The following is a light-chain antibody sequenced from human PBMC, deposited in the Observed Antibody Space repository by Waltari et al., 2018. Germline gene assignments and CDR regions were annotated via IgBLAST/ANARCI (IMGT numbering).Light chain of an antibody. CDR1: RDLSNN. CDR2: DAA. Sequence: DIQMTQSPSSLSASVGDRVTITCQASRDLSNNLNWYQQKPGRAPKLLIYDAAKLETGVPSRFSGSGSGTHVTFTVSNLQPEDIATYYCQRHDNLSYTFGQGTKLVI. V-gene: IGKV1-33*01. CDR3: QRHDNLSYT. J-gene: IGKJ2*01.